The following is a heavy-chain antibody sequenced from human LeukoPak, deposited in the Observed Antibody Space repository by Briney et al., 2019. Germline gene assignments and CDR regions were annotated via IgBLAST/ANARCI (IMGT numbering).Heavy chain of an antibody. CDR3: ARDWSYYDFWSGYSDY. D-gene: IGHD3-3*01. CDR1: GYTFTSYG. V-gene: IGHV1-18*01. Sequence: GASAKVSCKASGYTFTSYGISWVRQAPGQGLEWMGWISAYNGNTNYAQKLQGRVTMTTDTSTSTAYMELRSLRSDDTAVYYCARDWSYYDFWSGYSDYWGQGTLVTVSS. CDR2: ISAYNGNT. J-gene: IGHJ4*02.